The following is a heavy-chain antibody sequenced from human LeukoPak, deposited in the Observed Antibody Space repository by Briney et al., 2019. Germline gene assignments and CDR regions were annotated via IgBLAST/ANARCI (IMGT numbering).Heavy chain of an antibody. V-gene: IGHV6-1*01. J-gene: IGHJ3*01. Sequence: SQTLSLTFAVSWDSLSTLVGPWDWARHSPSRGLEGTGRTYNTSKWNTEYAVSVKSRIAVNTDTSKNQFSLQLNSMTAEDTAVYYRARGRASAFDVWGQATMVSAS. CDR3: ARGRASAFDV. CDR2: TYNTSKWNT. D-gene: IGHD6-25*01. CDR1: WDSLSTLVGP.